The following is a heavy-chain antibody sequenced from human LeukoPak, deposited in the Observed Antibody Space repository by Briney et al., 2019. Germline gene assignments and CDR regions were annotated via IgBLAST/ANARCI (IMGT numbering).Heavy chain of an antibody. Sequence: SETLSLTCTVSGGPISSYYWSWIRQPPGKGLEWIGYIYYSGSTNYNPSLKSRVTISVDTSKNQFSLKLSSVTAADTAVYYCARLPPTVTNPLHYYYYGMDVWGQGTTVTVSS. CDR3: ARLPPTVTNPLHYYYYGMDV. V-gene: IGHV4-59*08. CDR2: IYYSGST. J-gene: IGHJ6*02. CDR1: GGPISSYY. D-gene: IGHD4-17*01.